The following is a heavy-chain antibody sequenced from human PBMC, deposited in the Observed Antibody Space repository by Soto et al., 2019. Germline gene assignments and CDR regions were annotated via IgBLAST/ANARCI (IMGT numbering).Heavy chain of an antibody. D-gene: IGHD3-22*01. V-gene: IGHV1-18*01. J-gene: IGHJ4*02. Sequence: GASVKVSCKAPGYTFTSYGISWVRQAPGQGLEWMGWISAYNGNTNYAQRLQGRVTMTTDTSTSTAYMELRSLRSDDTAVYYCARDRMYYYDSSGYHPEDYCGQGTLVTVSS. CDR2: ISAYNGNT. CDR3: ARDRMYYYDSSGYHPEDY. CDR1: GYTFTSYG.